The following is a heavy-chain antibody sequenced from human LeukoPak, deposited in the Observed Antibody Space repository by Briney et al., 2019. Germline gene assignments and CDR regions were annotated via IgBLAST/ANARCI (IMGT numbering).Heavy chain of an antibody. V-gene: IGHV1-2*02. CDR1: GYTLTEYY. CDR2: IKPSRGGT. D-gene: IGHD2-2*02. CDR3: ARDRSKYLLLYSGSDP. Sequence: ASVKVSCNASGYTLTEYYMHWVRQTPGQGLEWMGWIKPSRGGTNYAQKVQGTVTMTTQRSISTAYMALSRLTSDDSAVYYCARDRSKYLLLYSGSDPWGQGTLVTVSS. J-gene: IGHJ5*02.